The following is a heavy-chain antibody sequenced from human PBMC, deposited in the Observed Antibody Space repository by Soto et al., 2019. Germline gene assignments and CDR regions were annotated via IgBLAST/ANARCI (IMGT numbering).Heavy chain of an antibody. V-gene: IGHV3-23*01. CDR3: AKGGDSSGWYAVYYGMDV. CDR1: GFTFSSYA. Sequence: GGSLRLSCAASGFTFSSYAMSWVRQAPGKGLEWVSAISGSGGSTYYADSVKGRFTISRDNSKNTLYLQMNSLRAEDTAVYDCAKGGDSSGWYAVYYGMDVWGQGTTVTVSS. D-gene: IGHD6-19*01. J-gene: IGHJ6*02. CDR2: ISGSGGST.